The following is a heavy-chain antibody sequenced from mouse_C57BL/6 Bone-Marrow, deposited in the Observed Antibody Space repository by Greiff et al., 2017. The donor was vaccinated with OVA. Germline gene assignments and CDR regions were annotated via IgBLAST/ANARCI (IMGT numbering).Heavy chain of an antibody. CDR3: ARWMRLRRREWFAY. D-gene: IGHD2-2*01. Sequence: EVQLQQSGPELVKPGASVKIPCKASGYTFTDYNMDWVKQSHGKSLEWIGDINPNNGGTIYNQKFKGKATLTVDKSSSTAYMQLSSLTSEDSAVYSSARWMRLRRREWFAYWGQGTLVTVSA. CDR1: GYTFTDYN. CDR2: INPNNGGT. J-gene: IGHJ3*01. V-gene: IGHV1-18*01.